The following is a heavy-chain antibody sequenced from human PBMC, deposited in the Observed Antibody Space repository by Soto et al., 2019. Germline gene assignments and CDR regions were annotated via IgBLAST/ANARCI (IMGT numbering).Heavy chain of an antibody. CDR3: AREGILWFVELQRGMDV. J-gene: IGHJ6*02. CDR2: IYYSGST. CDR1: GGSISSGGYY. D-gene: IGHD3-10*01. Sequence: SETLSLTCTVSGGSISSGGYYWSWIRQHPGKGLEWIGYIYYSGSTYYNPSLKSRVTISVDTSKNQSSLKLSSVTAADTAVYYCAREGILWFVELQRGMDVWGQGTTVTVSS. V-gene: IGHV4-31*03.